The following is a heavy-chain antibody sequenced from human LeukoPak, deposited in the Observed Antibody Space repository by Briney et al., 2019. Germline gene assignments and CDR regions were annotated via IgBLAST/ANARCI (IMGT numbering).Heavy chain of an antibody. D-gene: IGHD6-19*01. CDR1: GGSISSYY. CDR3: AGYSSGWYGGGVDY. CDR2: IYYSGST. V-gene: IGHV4-59*08. J-gene: IGHJ4*02. Sequence: SETLSLTCTVSGGSISSYYWSWIRQPPGKGLGWIGYIYYSGSTNYNPSLKSRVTISVDTSKNQFSLKLSSVTAADTAVYYCAGYSSGWYGGGVDYWGQGTLVTVSS.